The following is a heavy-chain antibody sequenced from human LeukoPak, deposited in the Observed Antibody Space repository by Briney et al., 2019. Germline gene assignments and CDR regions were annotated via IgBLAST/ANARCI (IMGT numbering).Heavy chain of an antibody. Sequence: ASVKVSCKASGYTFTGYYMHWLRQARGQGLEWMGWINPNSGGTNYAQKFQGRVTMTRDTSISTAYMELSSLRSEDTAVYYCARDLVRGGRRFDPWGQGTLVTVSS. J-gene: IGHJ5*02. D-gene: IGHD3-10*01. V-gene: IGHV1-2*02. CDR2: INPNSGGT. CDR1: GYTFTGYY. CDR3: ARDLVRGGRRFDP.